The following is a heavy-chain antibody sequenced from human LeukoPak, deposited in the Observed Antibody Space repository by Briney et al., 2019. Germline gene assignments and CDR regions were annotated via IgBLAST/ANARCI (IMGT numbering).Heavy chain of an antibody. V-gene: IGHV3-53*01. Sequence: GGSLRLSCAASGFTVSSNYMSWVRQAPGKGLEWVSVIYSGGSTCYADSVKGRFTISRDNSKSTLYLQMNSLRAEDTAVYYCARSEGWGGYYYLDAFDIWGQGTMVTVSS. CDR2: IYSGGST. CDR1: GFTVSSNY. J-gene: IGHJ3*02. D-gene: IGHD3-22*01. CDR3: ARSEGWGGYYYLDAFDI.